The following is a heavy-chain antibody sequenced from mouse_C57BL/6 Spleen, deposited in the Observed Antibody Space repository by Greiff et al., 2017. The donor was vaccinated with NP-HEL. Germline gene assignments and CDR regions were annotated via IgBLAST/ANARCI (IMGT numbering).Heavy chain of an antibody. Sequence: ESGPELVKPGASVKISCKASGYAFSSSWMNWVKQRPGKGLEWIGRIYPGDGDTNYNGKFKGKATLTADKSSSTAYMQLSSLTSEDSAVYFCARNYGYDYWGQGTTLTVSS. D-gene: IGHD1-1*01. CDR2: IYPGDGDT. CDR1: GYAFSSSW. V-gene: IGHV1-82*01. CDR3: ARNYGYDY. J-gene: IGHJ2*01.